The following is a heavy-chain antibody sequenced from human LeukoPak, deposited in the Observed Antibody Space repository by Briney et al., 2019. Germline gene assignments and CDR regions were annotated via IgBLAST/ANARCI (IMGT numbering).Heavy chain of an antibody. Sequence: SETLSLTCAVYGVSFSGYYWSWIRQPPGKGLEWIGEINHSGSTNYNPSLKSRVTMSVDTSKNQFSLKLSSVTAADTAVYYCARVRSYCSSTSCYKGWFDPWGQGTLVTVSS. CDR2: INHSGST. D-gene: IGHD2-2*02. V-gene: IGHV4-34*01. J-gene: IGHJ5*02. CDR1: GVSFSGYY. CDR3: ARVRSYCSSTSCYKGWFDP.